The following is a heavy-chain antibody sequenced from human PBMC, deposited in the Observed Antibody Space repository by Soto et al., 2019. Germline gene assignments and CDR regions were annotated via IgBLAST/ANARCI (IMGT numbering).Heavy chain of an antibody. V-gene: IGHV1-18*01. CDR3: ARLSGCGGGSCYLPDY. D-gene: IGHD2-15*01. Sequence: ASVKASCKASGYTFTSCGIGWVRQAPGQGLEWMGWISAYNGNTIYPQEFQGRVTMTTDTSTSTAYMELGTLRSDDTAMYYCARLSGCGGGSCYLPDYWGQGTLVTVSS. CDR1: GYTFTSCG. J-gene: IGHJ4*02. CDR2: ISAYNGNT.